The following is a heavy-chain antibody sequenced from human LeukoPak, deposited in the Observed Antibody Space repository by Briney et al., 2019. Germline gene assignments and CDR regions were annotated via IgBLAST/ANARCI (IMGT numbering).Heavy chain of an antibody. D-gene: IGHD4-17*01. V-gene: IGHV3-23*01. J-gene: IGHJ4*02. CDR2: ISGSGGST. CDR1: GFTFSSYG. Sequence: GGSLRLSCAASGFTFSSYGMSWVRQAPGKGLEWVSAISGSGGSTYYADSVKGRFTISRDDSKNTLYLQMNSLRAEDTAVYYCARAGDYGDVDYWGQGTLVTASS. CDR3: ARAGDYGDVDY.